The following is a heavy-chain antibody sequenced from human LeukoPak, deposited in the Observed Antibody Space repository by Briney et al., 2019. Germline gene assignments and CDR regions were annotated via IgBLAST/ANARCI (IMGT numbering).Heavy chain of an antibody. Sequence: PGGSLRLSCAASGFIFNTYVMHWVRQAPGKGLEWLAFIRYDGSNKNYADSVKGRFTISRDNTKNSLYLQMNSLRAEDTAVYYCARGPSSWYVYYYYYMDVWGKGTTVTVSS. D-gene: IGHD6-13*01. CDR2: IRYDGSNK. CDR1: GFIFNTYV. V-gene: IGHV3-30*02. J-gene: IGHJ6*03. CDR3: ARGPSSWYVYYYYYMDV.